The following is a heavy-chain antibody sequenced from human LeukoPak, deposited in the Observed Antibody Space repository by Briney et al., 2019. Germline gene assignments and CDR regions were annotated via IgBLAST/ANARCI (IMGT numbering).Heavy chain of an antibody. V-gene: IGHV1-46*04. D-gene: IGHD1-26*01. Sequence: PRASVTVSCKASGFVFTAHWMHWVRQAPGQGHEWMGVINPSGDFTMYTQKLQGRVTMTRDTSTSTLYMELSGLTSEDTAVYYCARDHSRLEGGTTFWWLDPWGQGTLVTVSS. CDR2: INPSGDFT. CDR1: GFVFTAHW. J-gene: IGHJ5*02. CDR3: ARDHSRLEGGTTFWWLDP.